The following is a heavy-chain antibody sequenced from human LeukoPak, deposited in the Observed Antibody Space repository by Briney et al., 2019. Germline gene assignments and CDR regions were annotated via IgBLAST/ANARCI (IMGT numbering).Heavy chain of an antibody. V-gene: IGHV6-1*01. CDR3: ARRLTQYDCFDP. Sequence: SQTLSLTCAISGDSVSSNSVTWNWIRQSPSRGLEWLGRTYYRSTLYNDYAASVRGRITVNPDTSKNQFSLHLNSVTPEDTAVYYCARRLTQYDCFDPWGQGILVTVSS. D-gene: IGHD2-2*01. J-gene: IGHJ5*02. CDR2: TYYRSTLYN. CDR1: GDSVSSNSVT.